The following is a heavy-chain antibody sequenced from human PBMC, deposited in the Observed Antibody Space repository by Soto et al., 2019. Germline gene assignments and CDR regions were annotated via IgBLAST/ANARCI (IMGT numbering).Heavy chain of an antibody. CDR2: IWYDGSNK. Sequence: QVQLVESGGGVVQPGRSLRLSCAASGFTFSSYGMHWVRQAPGKGLEWVAVIWYDGSNKYYADSVKGRFTISRDNSKNTLYLQMISLRAEDTAVYYCARGPNVEMATTPWYYGGQGTLVTVSS. CDR1: GFTFSSYG. J-gene: IGHJ4*02. V-gene: IGHV3-33*01. CDR3: ARGPNVEMATTPWYY. D-gene: IGHD5-12*01.